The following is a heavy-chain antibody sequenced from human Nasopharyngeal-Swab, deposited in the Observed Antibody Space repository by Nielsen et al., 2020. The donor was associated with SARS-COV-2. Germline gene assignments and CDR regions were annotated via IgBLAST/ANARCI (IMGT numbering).Heavy chain of an antibody. Sequence: GESLKISCTASGFTFSNYAMTWVRQAPGKGPEWVSSIRVSGDTTYYADSVKGRFTISRDSSKNTLYLQMNSLRAEDTALYYCAKVKSGTSYDAFGIWGQGTMVTVSS. CDR2: IRVSGDTT. CDR1: GFTFSNYA. V-gene: IGHV3-23*01. D-gene: IGHD1-26*01. J-gene: IGHJ3*02. CDR3: AKVKSGTSYDAFGI.